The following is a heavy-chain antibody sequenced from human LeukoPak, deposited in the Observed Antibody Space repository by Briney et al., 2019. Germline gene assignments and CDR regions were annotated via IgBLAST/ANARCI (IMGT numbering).Heavy chain of an antibody. Sequence: EGSLRLSCAASGFTFSSFAVHWVRQAPGKGLEWVAVVSFEGSSNYYADSVKGRFTVSRDNTKNTLYLQMSSLRVEDTAVYYCTRAKYSGSFFPFDYWGQGTLVTVSS. V-gene: IGHV3-30-3*01. CDR1: GFTFSSFA. J-gene: IGHJ4*02. D-gene: IGHD1-26*01. CDR2: VSFEGSSN. CDR3: TRAKYSGSFFPFDY.